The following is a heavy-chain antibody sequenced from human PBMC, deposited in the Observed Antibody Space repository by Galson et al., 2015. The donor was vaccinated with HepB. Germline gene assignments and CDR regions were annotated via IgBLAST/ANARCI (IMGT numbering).Heavy chain of an antibody. J-gene: IGHJ3*02. CDR3: ARGRENRYSSSDQGAFDI. CDR1: GGTFSSYA. D-gene: IGHD6-13*01. V-gene: IGHV1-69*06. Sequence: SVKVSCKASGGTFSSYAISWVRQAPGQGLEWMGGIIPIFGTANYAQKFQGRVTITADKSTSTAYMELSSLRSEDTAVYYCARGRENRYSSSDQGAFDIWGQGTMVTVSS. CDR2: IIPIFGTA.